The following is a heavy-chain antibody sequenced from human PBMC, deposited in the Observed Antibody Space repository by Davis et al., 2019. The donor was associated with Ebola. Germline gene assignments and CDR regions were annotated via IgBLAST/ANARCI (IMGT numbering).Heavy chain of an antibody. CDR3: ARDSLGVVLVPAATDYYYYGMDV. Sequence: GGSLRLSCRVSGFTFGDYAINWVRQAPGKGLEWVAVIWYDGSNKYYADSVKGRFTISRDNSKNTLYLQMNSLRAEDTAVYYCARDSLGVVLVPAATDYYYYGMDVWGQGTTVTVSS. J-gene: IGHJ6*02. CDR1: GFTFGDYA. V-gene: IGHV3-33*01. CDR2: IWYDGSNK. D-gene: IGHD2-2*01.